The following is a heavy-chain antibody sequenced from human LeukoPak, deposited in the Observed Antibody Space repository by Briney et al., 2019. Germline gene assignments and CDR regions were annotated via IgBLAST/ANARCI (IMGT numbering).Heavy chain of an antibody. CDR1: RFTFSSYA. Sequence: PGGSLRLSCAASRFTFSSYAMSWVRQAPGKGLEWVSAISGSGGSTYYADSVKGRFTISRDNSKNMLYLQMNSLRAEDTAVYYCAKYLGINGYFDYWGQGTLVTVSS. CDR2: ISGSGGST. D-gene: IGHD3-22*01. J-gene: IGHJ4*02. CDR3: AKYLGINGYFDY. V-gene: IGHV3-23*01.